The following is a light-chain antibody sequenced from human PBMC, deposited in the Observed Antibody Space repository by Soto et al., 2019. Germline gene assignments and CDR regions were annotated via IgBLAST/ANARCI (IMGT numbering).Light chain of an antibody. CDR1: QSVGSD. Sequence: EIVMTQSPATLSVSPGERATLSCRASQSVGSDLAWYQQKPGQAPRLLIYGASTRATGIPARFSGNGSGTDFTLTISRLEPEDFAVYYCQQYGSSPPITFGQGTRLEIK. CDR3: QQYGSSPPIT. J-gene: IGKJ5*01. V-gene: IGKV3-15*01. CDR2: GAS.